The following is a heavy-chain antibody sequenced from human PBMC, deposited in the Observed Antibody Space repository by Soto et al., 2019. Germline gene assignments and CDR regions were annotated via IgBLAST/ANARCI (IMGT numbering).Heavy chain of an antibody. D-gene: IGHD6-13*01. CDR2: IYYSGST. V-gene: IGHV4-39*01. Sequence: SETLSLTCIVSGASISSYYWGWIRQPPGKGLEWIGSIYYSGSTYYNPSLKSRVTISVDTSKNQFSLKLSSVTAADTAVYYCARHEKIAATPPFDPWGRGTLVTVSS. CDR1: GASISSYY. CDR3: ARHEKIAATPPFDP. J-gene: IGHJ5*02.